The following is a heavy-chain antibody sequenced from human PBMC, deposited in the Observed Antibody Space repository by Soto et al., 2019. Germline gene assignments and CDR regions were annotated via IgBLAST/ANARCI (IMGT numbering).Heavy chain of an antibody. CDR3: TRPHSSSWYFGRGMDV. J-gene: IGHJ6*02. V-gene: IGHV3-73*01. CDR2: IRSKANGYAT. Sequence: GGSLRLSCAASGFTFSGSAMHWVRQASGKGLEWVGRIRSKANGYATAYAASVKGRFTISRDDSKNTAYLQMNSLKTEDTAVYYCTRPHSSSWYFGRGMDVWAQGTTVTAP. CDR1: GFTFSGSA. D-gene: IGHD6-13*01.